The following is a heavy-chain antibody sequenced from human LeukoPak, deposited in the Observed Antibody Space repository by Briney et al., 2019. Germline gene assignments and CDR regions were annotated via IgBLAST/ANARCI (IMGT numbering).Heavy chain of an antibody. CDR3: ARSAYCSGGSCGFWLDP. Sequence: SQTLSLTCAVSGGSISSGGYSWSWIRQPPGKGLEWIGYIYHSGSTYYNPSLKSRVTISVDRSKNQFSLKLSSVTAADTAVYYCARSAYCSGGSCGFWLDPWGQGTLVTVSS. CDR2: IYHSGST. D-gene: IGHD2-15*01. V-gene: IGHV4-30-2*01. J-gene: IGHJ5*02. CDR1: GGSISSGGYS.